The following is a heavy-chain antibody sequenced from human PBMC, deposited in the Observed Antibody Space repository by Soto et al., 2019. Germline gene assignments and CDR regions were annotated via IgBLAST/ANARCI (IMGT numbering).Heavy chain of an antibody. D-gene: IGHD6-13*01. CDR3: ARSTSTIAAAESDY. J-gene: IGHJ4*02. Sequence: QVQLVESGAEVKKPGASVKVSCKASGYTFTSYSISWVRQAPGQGLEWMGWVSAYNGNTNYAQKLQGRVTMTTDTSTSIAYMELRSLRSDDTAVYYCARSTSTIAAAESDYWCQGTLFTVSS. CDR2: VSAYNGNT. V-gene: IGHV1-18*01. CDR1: GYTFTSYS.